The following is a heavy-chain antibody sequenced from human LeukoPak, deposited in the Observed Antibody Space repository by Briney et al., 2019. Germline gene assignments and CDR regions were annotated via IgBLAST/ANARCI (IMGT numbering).Heavy chain of an antibody. CDR2: ISSSSSYI. J-gene: IGHJ6*02. D-gene: IGHD3-3*01. Sequence: PGGSLRLSCAASGFTFSSYSMTWVRQAPGKGLEWVSSISSSSSYIYYADSVKGRFTISRDNAKDSLYLQMNSLRTEDTAVYYCAREEAIFEILYGMDVWGQGTTVTVSS. CDR1: GFTFSSYS. V-gene: IGHV3-21*01. CDR3: AREEAIFEILYGMDV.